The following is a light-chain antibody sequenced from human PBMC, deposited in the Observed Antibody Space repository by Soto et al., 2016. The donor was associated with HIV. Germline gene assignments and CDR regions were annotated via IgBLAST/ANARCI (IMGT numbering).Light chain of an antibody. CDR2: DDS. CDR1: NIGNKS. V-gene: IGLV3-21*03. J-gene: IGLJ3*02. CDR3: QVWDSSSDV. Sequence: SYELTQPPSVSVAPGKTASITCGGDNIGNKSVHWYQQKPGQAPVLVVYDDSDRPSGIPERFSGSNSGNTATLTISRVEAGDEADYYCQVWDSSSDVFGGGTKLTVL.